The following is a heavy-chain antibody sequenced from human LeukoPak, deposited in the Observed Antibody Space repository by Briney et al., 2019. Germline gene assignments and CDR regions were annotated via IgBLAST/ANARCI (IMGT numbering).Heavy chain of an antibody. CDR2: IWYDESNK. CDR3: ARDGFSSSWYGRALDY. D-gene: IGHD6-13*01. CDR1: GFSSYG. J-gene: IGHJ4*02. V-gene: IGHV3-33*01. Sequence: GGSLRLSCAASGFSSYGMHWVRQAPGKGLEWVAVIWYDESNKYYADSVKGRFTISRDNSRNTLYLQMNSLRAEGTAVYYCARDGFSSSWYGRALDYWGQGTLVTVSS.